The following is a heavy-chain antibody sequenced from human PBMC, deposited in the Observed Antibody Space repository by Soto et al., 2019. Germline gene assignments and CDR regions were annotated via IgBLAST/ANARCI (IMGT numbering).Heavy chain of an antibody. CDR3: ARASSSWYWGASYFDY. CDR1: GFTFSSYA. CDR2: ISYDGSNK. Sequence: GGSLRLSCAASGFTFSSYAMHWVRQAPGKGLEWVAVISYDGSNKYYADSVKGRFTISRDNSKNTLYLQMNSLRAEDTAVYYCARASSSWYWGASYFDYWGQGTLVTVSS. D-gene: IGHD6-13*01. J-gene: IGHJ4*02. V-gene: IGHV3-30-3*01.